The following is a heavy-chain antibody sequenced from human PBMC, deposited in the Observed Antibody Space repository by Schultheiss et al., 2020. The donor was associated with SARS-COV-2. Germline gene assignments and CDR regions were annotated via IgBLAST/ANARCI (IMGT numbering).Heavy chain of an antibody. D-gene: IGHD1-14*01. V-gene: IGHV1-18*01. J-gene: IGHJ6*02. CDR2: ISAYNGNT. Sequence: ASVKVSCKASGYTFTSYGISWVRQAPGQGLEWMGWISAYNGNTNYAQKLQGRVTMTTDTSTSTAYMELRSLRSDDTAVYYCARGEPRNGNRFYYYYGMDVWGQGTTVTVSS. CDR1: GYTFTSYG. CDR3: ARGEPRNGNRFYYYYGMDV.